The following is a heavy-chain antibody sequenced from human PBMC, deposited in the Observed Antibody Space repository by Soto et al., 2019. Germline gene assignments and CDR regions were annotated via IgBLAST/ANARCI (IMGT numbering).Heavy chain of an antibody. CDR1: GFTFSTSW. D-gene: IGHD1-7*01. Sequence: VQLVEAGGGLVQPGGSLRLSCAASGFTFSTSWIHWVRQAPGKGLVWVSRINGDGGTINYADTVKGRFTISRDNAKNTVYLQMNSLGADDTAVYYCTRGGNYYFDYWGQGTLVTVSS. CDR3: TRGGNYYFDY. CDR2: INGDGGTI. J-gene: IGHJ4*02. V-gene: IGHV3-74*01.